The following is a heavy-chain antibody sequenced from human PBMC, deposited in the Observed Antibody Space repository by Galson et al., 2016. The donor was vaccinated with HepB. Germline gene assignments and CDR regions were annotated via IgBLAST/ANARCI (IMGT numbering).Heavy chain of an antibody. CDR2: ITWNSGRI. J-gene: IGHJ1*01. Sequence: SLRLSCAASGFTFNEYAMHWVRPAPGKGLEWVSGITWNSGRIGYADSVKGRFIISRDDAKNSVYLQMDSLRDEDTAVYYCARPYNYYTSGYHQYFQHWGQGTLMTVSS. CDR1: GFTFNEYA. CDR3: ARPYNYYTSGYHQYFQH. V-gene: IGHV3-9*01. D-gene: IGHD3-3*01.